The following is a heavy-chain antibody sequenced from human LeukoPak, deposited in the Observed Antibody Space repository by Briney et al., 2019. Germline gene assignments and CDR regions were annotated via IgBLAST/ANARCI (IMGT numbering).Heavy chain of an antibody. CDR2: IYASGST. J-gene: IGHJ4*02. CDR1: GDSINSYY. Sequence: SETLSLTCNVSGDSINSYYWNWIRQPAGKGLEWIGRIYASGSTIYNPSLKSRVTMSVDTSKNQFSLKLSSVTAADTAVYYCARGGYGSGSYYDSWGQGTLVTVSS. D-gene: IGHD3-10*01. V-gene: IGHV4-4*07. CDR3: ARGGYGSGSYYDS.